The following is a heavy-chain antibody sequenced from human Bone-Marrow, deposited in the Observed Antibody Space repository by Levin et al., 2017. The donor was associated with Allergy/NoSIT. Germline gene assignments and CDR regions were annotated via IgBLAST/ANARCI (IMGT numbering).Heavy chain of an antibody. D-gene: IGHD3-22*01. J-gene: IGHJ3*02. CDR3: AKGHYYDSSGFLYKSDAFDM. CDR1: GFTFRSYG. Sequence: ASVKVSCAASGFTFRSYGMSWVRQAPGKGLEWVAVISGNGDSTYYADSVKGRFTISRDNSKNTLYVQMNSLRVEDTAIYYCAKGHYYDSSGFLYKSDAFDMWGQGTKVTVSS. CDR2: ISGNGDST. V-gene: IGHV3-23*01.